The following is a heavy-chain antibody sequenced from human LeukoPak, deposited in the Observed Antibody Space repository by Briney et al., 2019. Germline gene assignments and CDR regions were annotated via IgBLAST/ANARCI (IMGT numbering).Heavy chain of an antibody. J-gene: IGHJ4*02. CDR2: ISSSSSYI. D-gene: IGHD2-2*02. Sequence: PGGSLRLSCAASGFTFRSYSMNWVRQAPGKGLEWVSSISSSSSYIYYADSVKGRFTISRDNAKNSLYLQMNSLRAEDTAVYYCARDGSLGYYSSTSCYKWAFDYWGQGTLVTVSS. V-gene: IGHV3-21*01. CDR1: GFTFRSYS. CDR3: ARDGSLGYYSSTSCYKWAFDY.